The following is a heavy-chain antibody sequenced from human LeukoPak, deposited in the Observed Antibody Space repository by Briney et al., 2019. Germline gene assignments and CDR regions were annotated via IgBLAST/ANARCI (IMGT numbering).Heavy chain of an antibody. CDR2: INHSGST. CDR1: GGSFSGYY. V-gene: IGHV4-34*01. D-gene: IGHD2-2*01. Sequence: SETLSLTCAVYGGSFSGYYWSWIRQPPGKGLEWIGEINHSGSTNYNPSLKSRVTISVDTSKNQFSLKLSSVTAADTAVYYCARPARPTRRFYYYYMDVWGKGTTVTVSS. CDR3: ARPARPTRRFYYYYMDV. J-gene: IGHJ6*03.